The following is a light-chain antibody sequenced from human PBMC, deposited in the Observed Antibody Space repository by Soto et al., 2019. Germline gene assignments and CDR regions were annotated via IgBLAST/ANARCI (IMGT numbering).Light chain of an antibody. CDR2: AAS. Sequence: DIQMTQSPSSLSASVGDRVTITCRASQSISSYLNWYQQKPGKAPKLLIYAASSLQSGVPSRFSGSGSGTDFTLTISSPQPEDFATYYCQQSITIPYTFGQETKLEIK. CDR1: QSISSY. J-gene: IGKJ2*01. CDR3: QQSITIPYT. V-gene: IGKV1-39*01.